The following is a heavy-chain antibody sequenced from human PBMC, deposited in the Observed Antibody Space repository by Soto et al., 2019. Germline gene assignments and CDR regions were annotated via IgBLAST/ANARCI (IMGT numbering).Heavy chain of an antibody. CDR3: ARVWGGAFDI. CDR1: GDSVNSATYY. Sequence: SETLSLTCTVSGDSVNSATYYWSWIRQPPGKGLEWIGYIYYSGSTNYNPSLKSRVTISVDTSKNQFSLKLSSVTAADTAVYYCARVWGGAFDIWGQGTMVTVS. J-gene: IGHJ3*02. D-gene: IGHD3-10*01. CDR2: IYYSGST. V-gene: IGHV4-61*01.